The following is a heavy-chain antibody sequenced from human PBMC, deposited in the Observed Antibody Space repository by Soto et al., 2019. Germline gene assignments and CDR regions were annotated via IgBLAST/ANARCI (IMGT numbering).Heavy chain of an antibody. Sequence: GGSLRLSCAASGFTFSSYAMHWVRQAPGKGLEWVAVISYDGSNKYYADSVKGRFTISRDNSKKTLYLQMKSLRAEDTAVYYSARDSRGNYYDSSGYYQGPFDYWGQGTLVTVSS. J-gene: IGHJ4*02. CDR3: ARDSRGNYYDSSGYYQGPFDY. D-gene: IGHD3-22*01. CDR1: GFTFSSYA. V-gene: IGHV3-30-3*01. CDR2: ISYDGSNK.